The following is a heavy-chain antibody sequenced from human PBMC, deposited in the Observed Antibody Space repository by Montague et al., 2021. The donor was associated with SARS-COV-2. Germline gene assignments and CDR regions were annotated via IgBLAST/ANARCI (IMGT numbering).Heavy chain of an antibody. CDR1: GGSFSVYY. V-gene: IGHV4-34*01. D-gene: IGHD1-1*01. Sequence: SETLSLTCAVYGGSFSVYYWSWLRQSPRSGLEWIAEISQSGTAHYNPSLESRVSISIDTSRYQFTLKLSSVTAADTAMYYCAREREVERAARTLVAFDMWGQGSMVTVTS. CDR3: AREREVERAARTLVAFDM. CDR2: ISQSGTA. J-gene: IGHJ3*02.